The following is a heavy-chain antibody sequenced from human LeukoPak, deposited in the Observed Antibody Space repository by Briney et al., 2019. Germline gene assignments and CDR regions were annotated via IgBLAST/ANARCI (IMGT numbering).Heavy chain of an antibody. Sequence: SVKVSCKASGGTFSSYAISWVRQAPGQGLEWMGGIIPIFGTANYAQKFQGRVTITADESTSTAYMELSSQRSEDTAVYYCARDRTIFGPDYYYYMDVWGKGTTVTVSS. J-gene: IGHJ6*03. CDR2: IIPIFGTA. CDR1: GGTFSSYA. CDR3: ARDRTIFGPDYYYYMDV. D-gene: IGHD3-3*01. V-gene: IGHV1-69*13.